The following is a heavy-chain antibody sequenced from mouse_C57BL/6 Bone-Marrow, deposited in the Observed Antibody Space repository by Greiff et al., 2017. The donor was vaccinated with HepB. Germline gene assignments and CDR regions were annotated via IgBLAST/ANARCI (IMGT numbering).Heavy chain of an antibody. CDR2: IYPGSGST. J-gene: IGHJ4*01. CDR3: ARWATMVTTRAMDY. CDR1: GYTFTSYW. D-gene: IGHD2-2*01. Sequence: VKLQQPGAELVKPGASVKMSCKASGYTFTSYWITWVKQRPGQGLEWIGDIYPGSGSTNYNEKFKSKATLTVDTSSSTAYMQLSSLTSEDSAVYYCARWATMVTTRAMDYWGQGTSVTVSS. V-gene: IGHV1-55*01.